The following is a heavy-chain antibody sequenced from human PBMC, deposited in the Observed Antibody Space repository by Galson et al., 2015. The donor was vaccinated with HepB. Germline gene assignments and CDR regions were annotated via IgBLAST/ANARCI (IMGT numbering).Heavy chain of an antibody. V-gene: IGHV3-33*08. Sequence: SLRLSCAASGFTFSSYGMHWVRQAPGKGLEWVAVIWYDGSNKYYADSVKGRFTISRDNSKNTLYLQMNSLRAEDTAVYYCARDLAVAGGHDYWGQGTLVTVSS. CDR3: ARDLAVAGGHDY. D-gene: IGHD6-19*01. CDR2: IWYDGSNK. CDR1: GFTFSSYG. J-gene: IGHJ4*02.